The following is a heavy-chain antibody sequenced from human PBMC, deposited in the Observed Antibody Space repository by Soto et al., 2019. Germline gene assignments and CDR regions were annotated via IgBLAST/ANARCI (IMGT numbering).Heavy chain of an antibody. CDR1: GFTFGCSA. Sequence: GGSLRLSCAASGFTFGCSAMHWVRQASWKGLEWVGHIRSKTNSYATAYAESVKGRFTISRDDSMNTAYLQMNSLKTEDTAVYFCTRQTDAVQWLVVPTDYNFDYWGQGTLVTVSS. V-gene: IGHV3-73*01. J-gene: IGHJ4*02. CDR3: TRQTDAVQWLVVPTDYNFDY. D-gene: IGHD6-19*01. CDR2: IRSKTNSYAT.